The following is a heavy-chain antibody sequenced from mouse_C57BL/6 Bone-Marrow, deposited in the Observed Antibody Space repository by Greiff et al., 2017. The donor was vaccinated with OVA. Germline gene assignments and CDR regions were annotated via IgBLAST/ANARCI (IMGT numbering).Heavy chain of an antibody. CDR2: ISSGGDYI. D-gene: IGHD4-1*01. J-gene: IGHJ3*01. CDR1: GFTFSSYA. Sequence: EVKLVESGEGLVKPGGSLKLSCAASGFTFSSYAMSWVRQTPEKRLEWVAYISSGGDYIYYADTVKGRFTISRDNARNTLYLQMSSLKSEDTAMYYCTRERTGLAWFAYWGQGTLVTVSA. V-gene: IGHV5-9-1*02. CDR3: TRERTGLAWFAY.